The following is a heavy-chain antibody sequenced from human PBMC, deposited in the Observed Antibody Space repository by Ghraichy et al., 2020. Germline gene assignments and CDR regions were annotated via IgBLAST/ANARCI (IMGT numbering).Heavy chain of an antibody. J-gene: IGHJ5*02. CDR2: INHSGST. CDR3: ARGIVPAARRTNWFDP. V-gene: IGHV4-34*01. D-gene: IGHD2-2*01. CDR1: GGSFSGYY. Sequence: SETLSLTCAVYGGSFSGYYWSWIRQPPGKGLEWIGEINHSGSTNYNPSLKSRVTISVDTSKNQFSLKLSSVTAADTAVYYCARGIVPAARRTNWFDPWGQGTLVTVSS.